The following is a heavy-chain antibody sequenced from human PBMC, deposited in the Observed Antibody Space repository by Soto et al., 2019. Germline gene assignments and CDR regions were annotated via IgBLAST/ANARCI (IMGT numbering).Heavy chain of an antibody. V-gene: IGHV1-2*04. Sequence: ASVKVSCKASGYTFTGYYMHWVRQAPGQGLEWMGWINPNSGGTNYAQKFQGWVTMTRDTSISTAYMELSRLRSDDTAVYYCARGWELLPYYFDYWGQGTLVTVS. CDR1: GYTFTGYY. CDR3: ARGWELLPYYFDY. D-gene: IGHD1-26*01. CDR2: INPNSGGT. J-gene: IGHJ4*02.